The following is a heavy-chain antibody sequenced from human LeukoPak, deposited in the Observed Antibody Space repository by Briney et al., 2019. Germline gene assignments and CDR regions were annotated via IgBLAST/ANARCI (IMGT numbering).Heavy chain of an antibody. Sequence: GGSLRLSCAASGFTFSSYAMSWVRQAPGKGLEWVSAISGSGGSTYYADSVKGRFTISRDNSKNTLYLQMNSLRAEDTAVYYCATDLDSSYYYYYMDVWGKGTTVTASS. CDR3: ATDLDSSYYYYYMDV. CDR1: GFTFSSYA. CDR2: ISGSGGST. D-gene: IGHD2/OR15-2a*01. V-gene: IGHV3-23*01. J-gene: IGHJ6*03.